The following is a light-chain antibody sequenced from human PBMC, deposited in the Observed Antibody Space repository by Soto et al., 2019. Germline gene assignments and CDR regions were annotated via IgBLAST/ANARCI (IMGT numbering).Light chain of an antibody. CDR2: AAS. CDR1: QGIGTY. Sequence: IQLTQSPSSLSASVGDRVTITCRASQGIGTYLAWYQQKPGKAPKLLIFAASTLQSGVPSRFSGSGSGTDFALTISSLQPEDFATFYCQQLNSFPFIFGGGTRMEIK. J-gene: IGKJ4*01. V-gene: IGKV1-9*01. CDR3: QQLNSFPFI.